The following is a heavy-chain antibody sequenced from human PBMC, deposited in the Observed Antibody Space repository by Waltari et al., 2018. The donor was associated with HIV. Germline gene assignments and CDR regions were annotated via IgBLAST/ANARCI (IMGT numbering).Heavy chain of an antibody. CDR2: IYPDDTT. J-gene: IGHJ5*02. V-gene: IGHV3-53*01. Sequence: AESGGRVFQSGGSLGLSCSASNSSVSGKHVPLIRQAPGGSLEWVAVIYPDDTTHYADAVRGRFTISRAKSRTTVLLLMNGLFVDDTATYFCATGVRYYGPWGQGTRVTVSS. D-gene: IGHD3-10*01. CDR1: NSSVSGKH. CDR3: ATGVRYYGP.